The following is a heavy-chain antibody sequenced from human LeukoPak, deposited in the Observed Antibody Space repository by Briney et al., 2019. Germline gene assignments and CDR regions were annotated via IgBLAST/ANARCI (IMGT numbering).Heavy chain of an antibody. Sequence: GGSLRLSCAASGFTFSSYSMNWVRQAPGKGLEWVSSISSSSSYIYYADSVKGRFTISRDNAKNSLYLQMNSLRAEDTAVYYCAIPCSSTSCYLPFDAFDIWGQGTMVTVSS. D-gene: IGHD2-2*01. CDR2: ISSSSSYI. CDR1: GFTFSSYS. CDR3: AIPCSSTSCYLPFDAFDI. J-gene: IGHJ3*02. V-gene: IGHV3-21*01.